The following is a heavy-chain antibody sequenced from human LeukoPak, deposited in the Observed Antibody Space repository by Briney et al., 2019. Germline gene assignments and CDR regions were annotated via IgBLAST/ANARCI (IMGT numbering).Heavy chain of an antibody. CDR3: ARQLAAGNDGFDV. D-gene: IGHD2-15*01. CDR2: IYYNEDT. CDR1: GVSIYNSTYY. J-gene: IGHJ3*01. Sequence: SETLSLTCSVSGVSIYNSTYYWAWIRQPPGKGLEFIGSIYYNEDTFHNPSLKSRLTISVDTSANLFSLRLTSVTAADTATYYCARQLAAGNDGFDVWGQGTVVTVSS. V-gene: IGHV4-39*01.